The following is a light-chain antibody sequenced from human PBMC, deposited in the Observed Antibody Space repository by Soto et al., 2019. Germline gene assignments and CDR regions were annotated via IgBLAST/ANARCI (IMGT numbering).Light chain of an antibody. CDR3: SSYTRSSTPYV. V-gene: IGLV2-14*01. Sequence: QSALTQPASVSGSPGQSITISCTGTSSDVGGYNYVSWCQQHPGKAPKLMIYEVSNRPSRVSNRFSGSKSGNTASLTISGLQAEDEADYYCSSYTRSSTPYVYGTGTKVTVL. CDR1: SSDVGGYNY. J-gene: IGLJ1*01. CDR2: EVS.